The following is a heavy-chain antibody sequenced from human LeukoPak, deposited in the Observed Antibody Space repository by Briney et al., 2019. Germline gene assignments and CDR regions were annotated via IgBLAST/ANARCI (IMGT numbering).Heavy chain of an antibody. J-gene: IGHJ4*02. Sequence: ASVKVSCKASGYTFTGYYMHWVRQAPGQGLEWMGWINPNSGGTNYAQKFQGRVTMTRDTSISTAYMELSRLRSDDTAVYYCARASYDILRGYYFDYWGQGTLVTVSS. CDR2: INPNSGGT. D-gene: IGHD3-9*01. CDR1: GYTFTGYY. CDR3: ARASYDILRGYYFDY. V-gene: IGHV1-2*02.